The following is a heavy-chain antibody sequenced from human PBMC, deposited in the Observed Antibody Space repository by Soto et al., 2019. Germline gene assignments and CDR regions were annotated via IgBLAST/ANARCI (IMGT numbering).Heavy chain of an antibody. CDR3: AKLVPAARDGAFDI. CDR2: IKQDGSEK. V-gene: IGHV3-7*01. J-gene: IGHJ3*02. D-gene: IGHD2-2*01. Sequence: GGSLRLSCAASGFTFSSYWMSWVRQAPGKGLEWVANIKQDGSEKYYVDSVKGRFTISRDNAKNSLYLQMNSLRAEDTAVYYCAKLVPAARDGAFDIWGQGTMVTVS. CDR1: GFTFSSYW.